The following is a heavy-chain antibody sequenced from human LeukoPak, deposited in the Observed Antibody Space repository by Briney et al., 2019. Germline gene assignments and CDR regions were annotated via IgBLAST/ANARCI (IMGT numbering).Heavy chain of an antibody. CDR3: ARVVTSSSWYRMAYYYYYMDV. V-gene: IGHV3-48*01. D-gene: IGHD6-13*01. CDR1: GFTFSSNS. CDR2: ISSSSNSI. J-gene: IGHJ6*03. Sequence: GGSLRLSCAASGFTFSSNSMNWVRQAPGKGLEWVTYISSSSNSIYYADSVQGRFTVSRDNAKNSLYLQMNSLRAEDTAVYYCARVVTSSSWYRMAYYYYYMDVWGKGTTVTVSS.